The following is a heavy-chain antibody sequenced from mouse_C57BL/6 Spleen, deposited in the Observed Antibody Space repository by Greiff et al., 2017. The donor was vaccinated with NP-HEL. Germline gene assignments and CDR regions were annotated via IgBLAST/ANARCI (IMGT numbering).Heavy chain of an antibody. J-gene: IGHJ2*01. CDR2: IYPGDGDT. D-gene: IGHD4-1*01. V-gene: IGHV1-80*01. Sequence: QVQLKESGAELVKPGASVKISCKASGYAFSSYWMNWVKQRPGKGLEWIGQIYPGDGDTNYNGKFKGKATLTADKSSSTAYMQLSSLTSEDSAVYFCAREGELANFFFDYWGQGTTLTVSS. CDR1: GYAFSSYW. CDR3: AREGELANFFFDY.